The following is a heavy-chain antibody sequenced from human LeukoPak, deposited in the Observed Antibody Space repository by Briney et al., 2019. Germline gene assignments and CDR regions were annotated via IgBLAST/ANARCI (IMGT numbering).Heavy chain of an antibody. J-gene: IGHJ6*02. CDR1: GFTFSSYA. CDR2: ISASGGST. D-gene: IGHD2-2*01. V-gene: IGHV3-23*01. Sequence: GGSLRLSCAASGFTFSSYAMSWVRQAPGKGLEWVSAISASGGSTYYADSVKGRFTISRDNSKNTLYLQMNSLRAEDTAVYYCAKDLVRYQLPYYYYGMDVWGQGTTVTVSS. CDR3: AKDLVRYQLPYYYYGMDV.